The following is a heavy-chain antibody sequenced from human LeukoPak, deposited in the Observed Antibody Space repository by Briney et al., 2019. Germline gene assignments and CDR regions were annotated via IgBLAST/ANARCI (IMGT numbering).Heavy chain of an antibody. V-gene: IGHV3-21*04. J-gene: IGHJ4*02. CDR2: ISSSSSYI. CDR1: GFTFSSYS. CDR3: AKTESFIAVAGYRGYFDH. D-gene: IGHD6-19*01. Sequence: PGGSLRLSCAASGFTFSSYSMNWVRQAPGKGLEWVSSISSSSSYIYYADSVKGRFTISRDNAKNSLYLQMNSLRAEDTAVYYCAKTESFIAVAGYRGYFDHWGQGNLVTVSS.